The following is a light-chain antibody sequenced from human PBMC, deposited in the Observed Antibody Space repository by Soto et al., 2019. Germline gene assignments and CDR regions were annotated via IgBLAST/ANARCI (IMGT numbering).Light chain of an antibody. J-gene: IGKJ1*01. CDR1: QSVSSNY. CDR3: QQYGSSGRT. CDR2: GAS. Sequence: EIVLTQSPGTLSLSPGERATLSCRTSQSVSSNYLAWYQQKPGQAPRLLIYGASSRATGIPDRFSGSGSGTDFTLTISRLEPEDFAVYYCQQYGSSGRTFGQGTKVAIK. V-gene: IGKV3-20*01.